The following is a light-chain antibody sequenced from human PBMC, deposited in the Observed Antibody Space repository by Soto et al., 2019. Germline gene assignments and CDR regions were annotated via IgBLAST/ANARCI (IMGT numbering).Light chain of an antibody. J-gene: IGKJ1*01. CDR2: DAS. CDR3: HQRSSWPRGT. CDR1: QSVSSY. Sequence: EIELTQPPATLSLSPGERATLSCRDSQSVSSYLAWYQQKPGQGPRLLIYDASNRATGVSARFSGSGSGTDFTLTISSLEPEDFAVYYCHQRSSWPRGTFGQGTKVDIK. V-gene: IGKV3-11*01.